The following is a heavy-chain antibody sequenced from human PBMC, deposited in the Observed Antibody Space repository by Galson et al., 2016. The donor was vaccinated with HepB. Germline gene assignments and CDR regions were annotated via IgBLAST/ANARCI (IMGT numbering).Heavy chain of an antibody. CDR2: IKEDGSEK. CDR1: GFTFSSYW. CDR3: ARGVTSFDL. V-gene: IGHV3-7*01. J-gene: IGHJ3*01. Sequence: SLRLSCAASGFTFSSYWMSWVRQAPGKGLEWVANIKEDGSEKYYDDSVKGRLTISRDNATNSLFLQMNSLRDEDTAVYYCARGVTSFDLWGQGTMVTVSS. D-gene: IGHD3-16*01.